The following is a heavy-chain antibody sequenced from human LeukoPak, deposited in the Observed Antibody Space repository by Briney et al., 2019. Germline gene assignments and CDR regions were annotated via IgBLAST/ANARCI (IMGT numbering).Heavy chain of an antibody. J-gene: IGHJ6*02. V-gene: IGHV4-4*07. CDR2: IYTSGST. CDR3: ARGHVLLWYHQPEAYYYGMDV. CDR1: GGSISSYY. D-gene: IGHD3-10*01. Sequence: SDTLSLTCTVSGGSISSYYWSWIRQPAGKGLEQIGRIYTSGSTNYNPSLKSRVTMSVDTSKNQFSLKLSSVTAADTAVYYCARGHVLLWYHQPEAYYYGMDVWGQGTTVTVSS.